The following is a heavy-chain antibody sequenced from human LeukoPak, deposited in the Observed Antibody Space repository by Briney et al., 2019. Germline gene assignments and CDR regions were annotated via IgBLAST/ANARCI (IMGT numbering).Heavy chain of an antibody. CDR3: ARRGSSWYGGWSMDFDY. CDR1: GFTFSSYW. J-gene: IGHJ4*02. V-gene: IGHV3-74*01. CDR2: INSDGTSI. D-gene: IGHD6-13*01. Sequence: PGGSLRLSCAASGFTFSSYWMHWVRQAPGKGLVWVSRINSDGTSINYADSVKGRFTISRDNAKNMLYLQMNSLRAEDTAVYYCARRGSSWYGGWSMDFDYWGQGTLVTVSS.